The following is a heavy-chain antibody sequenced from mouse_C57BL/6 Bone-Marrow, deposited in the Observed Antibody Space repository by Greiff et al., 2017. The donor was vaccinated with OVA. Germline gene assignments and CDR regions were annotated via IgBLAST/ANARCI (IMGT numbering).Heavy chain of an antibody. V-gene: IGHV1-5*01. CDR1: GYTFTSYW. CDR3: TRRTYYSNFWFAY. Sequence: VQLQQSGTVLARPGASVKMSCKTSGYTFTSYWMHWVKQRPGQGLEWIGAIYPGNSDTSYNQKFKGKAKLTSVTSASTAYIELSSLTNEDSAVYYCTRRTYYSNFWFAYWGQGTLVTVSA. CDR2: IYPGNSDT. D-gene: IGHD2-5*01. J-gene: IGHJ3*01.